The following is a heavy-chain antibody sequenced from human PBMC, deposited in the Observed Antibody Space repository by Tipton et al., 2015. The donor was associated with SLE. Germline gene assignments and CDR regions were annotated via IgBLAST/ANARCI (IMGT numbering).Heavy chain of an antibody. J-gene: IGHJ4*02. V-gene: IGHV4-59*08. CDR2: IYYSGST. Sequence: TLSLTCTVSGDSISDYYWSWIRQPPGKGLEWIGCIYYSGSTNYNPSLKSRVTTSVDTSKNQFSLSLYSVTVEDTAVYYCARQGTGFGSGRDDYWGQGILVTVSS. CDR3: ARQGTGFGSGRDDY. CDR1: GDSISDYY. D-gene: IGHD1-14*01.